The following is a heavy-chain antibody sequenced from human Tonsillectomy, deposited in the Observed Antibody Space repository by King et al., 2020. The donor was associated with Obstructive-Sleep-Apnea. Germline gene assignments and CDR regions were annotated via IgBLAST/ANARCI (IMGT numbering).Heavy chain of an antibody. CDR3: AGGEGSGYLFDY. Sequence: QLVQSGAEVKKPGSSVKVSCKASGGTFSSYAISLVRQAPGQGLEWMGGIIPILCIANYAQKFQGRVTITADKSTSTAYMELSSLRSEDTAVYYCAGGEGSGYLFDYWGQGTLVTVSS. D-gene: IGHD3-22*01. V-gene: IGHV1-69*10. CDR2: IIPILCIA. CDR1: GGTFSSYA. J-gene: IGHJ4*02.